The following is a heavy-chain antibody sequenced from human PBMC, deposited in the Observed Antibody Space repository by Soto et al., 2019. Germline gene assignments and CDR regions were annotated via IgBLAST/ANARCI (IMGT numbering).Heavy chain of an antibody. CDR3: ARQIYDSGTGTNLPYYFDS. Sequence: GESLKISCKGSGYSFAGYWITWVRQKPGKGLEWMGRIDPSDSQTYYSPSFRGHVTISVTKSITTVFLQWSSLRASDTAMYYCARQIYDSGTGTNLPYYFDSWCQRTRVTLSS. D-gene: IGHD2-8*01. V-gene: IGHV5-10-1*01. J-gene: IGHJ4*02. CDR1: GYSFAGYW. CDR2: IDPSDSQT.